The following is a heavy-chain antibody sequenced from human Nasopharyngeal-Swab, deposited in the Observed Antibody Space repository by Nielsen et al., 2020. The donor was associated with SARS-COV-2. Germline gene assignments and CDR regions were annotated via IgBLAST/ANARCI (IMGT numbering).Heavy chain of an antibody. CDR2: IRSKGNTYAT. J-gene: IGHJ4*02. D-gene: IGHD2-15*01. CDR1: GFTFSDSA. Sequence: GESLKISCAASGFTFSDSAIHWVRQASGKGLEWVDRIRSKGNTYATAYAASVKGRFTIFRDDPTNTAYLQMNSLKTEDTAVYYCTRCGGGCYSGRDYWGQGTLVTVSS. V-gene: IGHV3-73*01. CDR3: TRCGGGCYSGRDY.